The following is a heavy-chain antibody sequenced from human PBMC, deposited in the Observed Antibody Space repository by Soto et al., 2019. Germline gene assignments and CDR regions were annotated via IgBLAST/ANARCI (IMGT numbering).Heavy chain of an antibody. V-gene: IGHV4-34*02. Sequence: QVQLQQWGAGLLKPSETLSLTCAVNGGSFSGYYWTWIRQPPGKGLEWIGEITHSGSTNYNPSLKSRVTISIDTSKTQFSLSLSSVTAADTPLYYCARVQSSWFDPWGQGTLVTVSS. CDR3: ARVQSSWFDP. J-gene: IGHJ5*02. CDR2: ITHSGST. CDR1: GGSFSGYY.